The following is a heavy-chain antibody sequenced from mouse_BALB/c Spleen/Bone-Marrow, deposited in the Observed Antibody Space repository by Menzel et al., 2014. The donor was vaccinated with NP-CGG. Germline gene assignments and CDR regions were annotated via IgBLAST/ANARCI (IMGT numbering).Heavy chain of an antibody. V-gene: IGHV5-12*02. CDR1: GFTFSDYY. CDR2: ISNSGGSST. J-gene: IGHJ3*01. Sequence: EVKVEESGGGLVQPGGSLKLSCATSGFTFSDYYMYWVRQTPEKRLEWVAYISNSGGSSTYYPDIVKGRFTISRDNAKNTLYLQMSRLKSEDTAMYYCASPGTYWGQGTLVTVSA. D-gene: IGHD4-1*01. CDR3: ASPGTY.